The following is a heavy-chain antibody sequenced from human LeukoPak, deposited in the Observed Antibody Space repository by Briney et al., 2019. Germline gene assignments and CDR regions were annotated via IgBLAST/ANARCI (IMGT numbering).Heavy chain of an antibody. CDR1: GGSISSSSYY. Sequence: SETLSLTCTVSGGSISSSSYYWGWIRQPPGKGLEWIGSIYYSGSTYYNPSLKSRVTMSVDTSKNQFSLKLSSVTAADTAVYYCAREDNLGMGIPFYWDQGTLVTVSS. D-gene: IGHD7-27*01. J-gene: IGHJ4*02. CDR2: IYYSGST. V-gene: IGHV4-39*07. CDR3: AREDNLGMGIPFY.